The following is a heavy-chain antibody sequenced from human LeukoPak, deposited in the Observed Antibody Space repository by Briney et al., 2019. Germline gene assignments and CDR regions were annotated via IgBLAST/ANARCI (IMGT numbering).Heavy chain of an antibody. V-gene: IGHV3-74*01. CDR2: INSDGGTT. D-gene: IGHD6-19*01. J-gene: IGHJ4*02. CDR1: GFTFGTYW. CDR3: AKDSGSSGWYYFDY. Sequence: PGGSLRLSCGASGFTFGTYWMHWVRQAPGKGLVWVSGINSDGGTTTYADSVKGRFTISRDNAKNTLYLQMNSLRAEDTAVYYCAKDSGSSGWYYFDYWGQGTLVTVSS.